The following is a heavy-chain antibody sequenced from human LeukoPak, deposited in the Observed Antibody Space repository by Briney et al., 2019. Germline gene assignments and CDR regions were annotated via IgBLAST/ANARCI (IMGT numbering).Heavy chain of an antibody. CDR1: GLTLSNYW. CDR3: ARLLWWLGY. V-gene: IGHV3-7*01. J-gene: IGHJ4*02. D-gene: IGHD2-21*01. CDR2: MKQDGSET. Sequence: GGSLRLSCAASGLTLSNYWMSWVRQAPGKGLEWVASMKQDGSETYYVDSVKGRFTISRDNAKNSLYLQMNSLGAEDTAVYYCARLLWWLGYWGQGTLVTVSS.